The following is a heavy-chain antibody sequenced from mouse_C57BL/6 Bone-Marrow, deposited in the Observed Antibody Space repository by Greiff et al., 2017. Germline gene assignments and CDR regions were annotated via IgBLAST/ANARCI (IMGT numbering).Heavy chain of an antibody. CDR1: GFTFSDYY. V-gene: IGHV5-12*01. J-gene: IGHJ3*01. Sequence: EVKLMESGGGLVQPGGSLKLSCAASGFTFSDYYMYWVRQTPEKRLEWVAYISNGGGSTYYPDTVKGRFTISRDNAKNTLYLQMSRLKSEDTAMYYCARHEEPAWFAYWGQGTLVTVSA. CDR2: ISNGGGST. CDR3: ARHEEPAWFAY.